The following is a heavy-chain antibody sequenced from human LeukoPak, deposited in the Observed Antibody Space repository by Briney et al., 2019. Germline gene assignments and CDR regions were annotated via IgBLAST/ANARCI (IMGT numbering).Heavy chain of an antibody. V-gene: IGHV3-30*01. CDR3: AREGPRPSGYPLFDH. CDR2: TSDDGRTK. CDR1: GFTFSTYA. J-gene: IGHJ4*02. Sequence: QPGRSLRLSCAASGFTFSTYAMHWVRQAPGEGLEWVAVTSDDGRTKYYADSVKGRFTISRDNSKHTLDLQVNSLRPDDTAVYYCAREGPRPSGYPLFDHWGQGTLVNVSS. D-gene: IGHD3-3*01.